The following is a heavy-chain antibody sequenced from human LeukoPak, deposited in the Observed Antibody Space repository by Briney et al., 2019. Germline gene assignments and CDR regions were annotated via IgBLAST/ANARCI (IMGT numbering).Heavy chain of an antibody. Sequence: SETLSLTCTVSGGSISSSNYYWGWIRQPPGKGLEWIGSIYYSGSTYDNPSLKSRVTISVDTSKNRFSLKLSSVTAADTAVYYCARDRYYDILTGLPGVGYWGQGTLVTVSS. CDR3: ARDRYYDILTGLPGVGY. CDR1: GGSISSSNYY. D-gene: IGHD3-9*01. V-gene: IGHV4-39*02. CDR2: IYYSGST. J-gene: IGHJ4*02.